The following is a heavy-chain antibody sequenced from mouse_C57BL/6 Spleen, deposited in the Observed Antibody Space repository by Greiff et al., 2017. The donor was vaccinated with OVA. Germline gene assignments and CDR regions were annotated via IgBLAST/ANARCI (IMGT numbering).Heavy chain of an antibody. D-gene: IGHD1-1*01. CDR2: ISDGGSYT. V-gene: IGHV5-4*03. CDR1: GFTFSSYA. Sequence: EVMLVESGGGLVKPGGSLKLSCAASGFTFSSYAMSWVRQTPEKRLEWVATISDGGSYTYYPANVKGRFTISRDNAKNNLYLQMSHLKSEDTAMYYCARGFSSPALDVWGKGTTVTVSS. CDR3: ARGFSSPALDV. J-gene: IGHJ1*03.